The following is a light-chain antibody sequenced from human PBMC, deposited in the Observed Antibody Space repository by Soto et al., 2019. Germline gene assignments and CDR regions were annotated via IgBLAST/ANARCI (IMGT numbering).Light chain of an antibody. J-gene: IGLJ2*01. V-gene: IGLV3-21*04. CDR2: YDS. Sequence: SYELTQPPSVSVAPGKTARITCGGNNIGSKSVHWYQQKPGQAPVLVIYYDSDRPSGIPERFSGSNSGNTANLTISRVEAGDEADYYCQVWDSSSDHSVVFGGGTTVTLL. CDR1: NIGSKS. CDR3: QVWDSSSDHSVV.